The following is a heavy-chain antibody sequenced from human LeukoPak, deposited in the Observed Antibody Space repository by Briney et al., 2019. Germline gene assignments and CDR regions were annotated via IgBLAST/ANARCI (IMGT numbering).Heavy chain of an antibody. Sequence: GGSLRLSCAASGFTFSSYSMNWVRQAPGKGLEWVGRIKSKTDGGTTDYAAPVKDRFTISRDDSKNTLYLQMNSLKTEDTAVYYCTTLAAAASNWFDPWGQGTLVTVSS. J-gene: IGHJ5*02. CDR1: GFTFSSYS. V-gene: IGHV3-15*01. D-gene: IGHD6-13*01. CDR2: IKSKTDGGTT. CDR3: TTLAAAASNWFDP.